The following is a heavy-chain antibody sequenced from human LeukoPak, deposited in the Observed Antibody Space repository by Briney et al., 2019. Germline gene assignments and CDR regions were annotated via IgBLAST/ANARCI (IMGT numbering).Heavy chain of an antibody. CDR2: INHSGST. CDR3: ARDAPVALIFDY. V-gene: IGHV4-34*01. Sequence: SETLSLTCAVYGGSFSGYYWSRIRQPPGKGLEWIGEINHSGSTNYNPSLKSRVTISVDTSKNQFSLKLSSVTAADTAVYYCARDAPVALIFDYWGQGTLVTVSS. D-gene: IGHD2-15*01. CDR1: GGSFSGYY. J-gene: IGHJ4*02.